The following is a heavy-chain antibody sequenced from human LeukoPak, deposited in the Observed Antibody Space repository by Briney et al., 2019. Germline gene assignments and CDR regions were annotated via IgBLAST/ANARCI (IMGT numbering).Heavy chain of an antibody. CDR2: ISAYNGNT. D-gene: IGHD1-26*01. V-gene: IGHV1-18*01. CDR3: ARDLFELRGSDY. Sequence: ASVKVSCKASGYTFTSYGISWVRQAPGQGLEWMGWISAYNGNTNYAQKFQGRVTITRDTSASTAYMELSSLRSEDTAVYYCARDLFELRGSDYWGQGTPVTVSS. J-gene: IGHJ4*02. CDR1: GYTFTSYG.